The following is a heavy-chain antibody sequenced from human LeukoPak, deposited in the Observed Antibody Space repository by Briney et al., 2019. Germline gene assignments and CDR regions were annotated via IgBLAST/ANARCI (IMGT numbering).Heavy chain of an antibody. CDR1: GGSISSSSYY. D-gene: IGHD3-3*01. Sequence: KPSETLSLTCTVSGGSISSSSYYWGWIRQPPGKGLEWIGSIYYSGSTYYNPSLKSRVTISAETSKNKVSLKLSSVTAADTAVYYCARRTYDLWSGDYTGAFDIWGQGTMVTVSS. CDR2: IYYSGST. CDR3: ARRTYDLWSGDYTGAFDI. J-gene: IGHJ3*02. V-gene: IGHV4-39*07.